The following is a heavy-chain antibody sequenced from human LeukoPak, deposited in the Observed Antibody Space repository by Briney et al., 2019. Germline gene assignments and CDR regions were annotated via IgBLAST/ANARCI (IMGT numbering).Heavy chain of an antibody. CDR2: ISAYNGNT. J-gene: IGHJ6*02. V-gene: IGHV1-18*01. CDR3: ARYIHPQGLIGYAMDV. D-gene: IGHD2-15*01. CDR1: GYTFTGYG. Sequence: ASVKVSCKASGYTFTGYGISWVRQAPGQGLEWMGWISAYNGNTNYAQKLQGRVTMTTDTSTSTAYMELRSLRSDDTAVYYCARYIHPQGLIGYAMDVWGQGTTVIVSS.